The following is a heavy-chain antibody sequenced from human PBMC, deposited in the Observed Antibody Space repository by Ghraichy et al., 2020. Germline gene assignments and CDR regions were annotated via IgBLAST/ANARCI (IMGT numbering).Heavy chain of an antibody. CDR1: GYSISSGYY. J-gene: IGHJ4*02. CDR2: IYHNART. V-gene: IGHV4-38-2*01. CDR3: ARQRDYWGASDY. D-gene: IGHD5-12*01. Sequence: SETLSLTCAVSGYSISSGYYWGWIRQAPGKGLEWIANIYHNARTYYNPSLESRVAISVDTSKNQFSLRLSSVTATDTAVYYCARQRDYWGASDYWGQGTLVTVS.